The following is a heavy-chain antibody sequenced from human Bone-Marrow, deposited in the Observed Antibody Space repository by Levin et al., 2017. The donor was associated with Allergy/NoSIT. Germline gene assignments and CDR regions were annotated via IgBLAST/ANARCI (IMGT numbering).Heavy chain of an antibody. CDR3: ARVDYSNRGAYYAY. D-gene: IGHD3-22*01. J-gene: IGHJ4*02. CDR1: GYTFGIYG. V-gene: IGHV1-18*01. Sequence: GASVKVSCKASGYTFGIYGLSWVRQAPGQGLEWMGWISSYNGNTDYAQKFQDRLTMTTDTSTTTVHMELRSLRTDDTAIYYCARVDYSNRGAYYAYWGQGTLVTVSS. CDR2: ISSYNGNT.